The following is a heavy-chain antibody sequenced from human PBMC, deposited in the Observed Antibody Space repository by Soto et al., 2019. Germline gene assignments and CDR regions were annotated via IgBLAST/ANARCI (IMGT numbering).Heavy chain of an antibody. CDR2: ISGSGGSV. Sequence: GGSLRLSCAASGFTLNSYAMSWVRQAPGKGLEWVSAISGSGGSVYYADSVKGRFGISRDTSKNTLFLQMNSLRAEDTAVYYCAKGSSYDFWSNYFDFWGQGTLVTVSS. J-gene: IGHJ4*02. CDR1: GFTLNSYA. V-gene: IGHV3-23*01. D-gene: IGHD3-3*01. CDR3: AKGSSYDFWSNYFDF.